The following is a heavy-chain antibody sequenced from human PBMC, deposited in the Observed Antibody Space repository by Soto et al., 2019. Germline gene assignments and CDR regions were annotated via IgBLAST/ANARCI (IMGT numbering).Heavy chain of an antibody. CDR2: VYYDGHNK. CDR3: ARDPPSTLGSFDI. V-gene: IGHV3-33*01. D-gene: IGHD2-2*01. CDR1: GFTFSMYG. J-gene: IGHJ3*02. Sequence: QVQLVESGGGVVQPGRSQRLSCAASGFTFSMYGMHWVRQAPGKGLEWMATVYYDGHNKYYADSVRDRFTISRDNSKNMVYLQMNSLRAEDTAVYYCARDPPSTLGSFDIWGRGTMVTVSS.